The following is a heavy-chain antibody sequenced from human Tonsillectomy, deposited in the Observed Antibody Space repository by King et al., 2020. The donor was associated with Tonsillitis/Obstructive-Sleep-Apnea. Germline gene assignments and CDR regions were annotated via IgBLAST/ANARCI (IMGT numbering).Heavy chain of an antibody. CDR3: ARDLTPTALDY. V-gene: IGHV4-34*01. J-gene: IGHJ4*02. D-gene: IGHD3-9*01. CDR2: INHSGRT. Sequence: VQLQQWGAGLLKPSETLSLTCAVYGGSFSGYYWSWIRQPPGKGLEWIGEINHSGRTNYSPSLKSRVTISVDTSKNQFSLKLSPVTAADTAVYYCARDLTPTALDYWGQGALVTVSS. CDR1: GGSFSGYY.